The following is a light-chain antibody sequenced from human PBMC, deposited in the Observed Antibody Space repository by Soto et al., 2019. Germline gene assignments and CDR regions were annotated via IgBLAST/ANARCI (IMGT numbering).Light chain of an antibody. Sequence: DIQMTQSPSSLSASVGDRVTITCRASQSISSYLNWYQQKPGKAPKLLIYAASSLQSGVPSRFSGSGSGTDFPLTISSLQPEDFATYYCQQSYSTPTTFGQGTKVEIK. CDR2: AAS. CDR1: QSISSY. J-gene: IGKJ1*01. CDR3: QQSYSTPTT. V-gene: IGKV1-39*01.